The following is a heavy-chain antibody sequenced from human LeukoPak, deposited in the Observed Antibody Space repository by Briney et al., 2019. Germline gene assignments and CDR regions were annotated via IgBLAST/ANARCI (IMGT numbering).Heavy chain of an antibody. CDR1: GFTFSSYS. CDR3: VRAGKIYSTRDYYYMDV. Sequence: TGGSLRLSCAASGFTFSSYSMNWVRQAPGKGLVWVSSISSSSSYIYYTDSVKGRFTISRDNSKNTLYLQMNSLRAEDTAVYYCVRAGKIYSTRDYYYMDVWGKGTTVTVSS. CDR2: ISSSSSYI. V-gene: IGHV3-21*01. D-gene: IGHD2/OR15-2a*01. J-gene: IGHJ6*03.